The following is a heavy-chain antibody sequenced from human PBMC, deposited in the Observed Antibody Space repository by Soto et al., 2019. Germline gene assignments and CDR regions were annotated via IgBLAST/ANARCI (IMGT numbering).Heavy chain of an antibody. J-gene: IGHJ4*02. CDR3: ARPIYGDYAFDS. D-gene: IGHD4-17*01. V-gene: IGHV3-13*01. CDR2: IGSAGDT. Sequence: EVQLVESGGGLVRPGGSLRISCAASGFTFSRYDIHWVRQATGKGLEWVSAIGSAGDTHYAGSVKGRFTISRENAKTSSYLQMNSLRADDTAVYYCARPIYGDYAFDSWGQGTLVTVSS. CDR1: GFTFSRYD.